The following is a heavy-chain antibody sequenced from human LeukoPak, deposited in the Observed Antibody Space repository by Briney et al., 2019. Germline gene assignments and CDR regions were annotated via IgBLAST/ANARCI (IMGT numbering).Heavy chain of an antibody. Sequence: GASVKVSCKASGYTFTSYGISWVRQAPGQGLEWMGWISAYNGNTNYAQKLQGRVTMTTDTTTSTAYMELRSLRSDDTAVYYCARDLGGYGSGTVDYWGQGTLVTVSS. D-gene: IGHD3-10*01. V-gene: IGHV1-18*01. CDR2: ISAYNGNT. CDR1: GYTFTSYG. J-gene: IGHJ4*02. CDR3: ARDLGGYGSGTVDY.